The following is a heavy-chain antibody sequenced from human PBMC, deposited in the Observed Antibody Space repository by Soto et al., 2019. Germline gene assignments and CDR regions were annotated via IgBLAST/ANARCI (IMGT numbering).Heavy chain of an antibody. V-gene: IGHV1-69*01. J-gene: IGHJ6*02. CDR2: IIPIFGTA. D-gene: IGHD2-15*01. CDR3: ARGGCSGGSCYSELDYYYYGMDV. CDR1: GGTFSSYA. Sequence: QVQLVQSGAEVKKPGSSVKVSCKASGGTFSSYAISWVRQAPGQGLEWMGGIIPIFGTANYAQKFQGRVTITADESTSTAYMELSSLRSEDTAVYYCARGGCSGGSCYSELDYYYYGMDVWGQGTLVTVSS.